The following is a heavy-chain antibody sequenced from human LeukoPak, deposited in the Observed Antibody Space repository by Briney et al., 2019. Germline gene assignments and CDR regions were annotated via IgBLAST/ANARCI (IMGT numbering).Heavy chain of an antibody. J-gene: IGHJ4*02. Sequence: GGSLRLSCAASGFTFSNYAMSWVRQAPGKGLEWVSGISGSGVTTYYADSVKGRFTISRDNSKNTLYLQLNSLRGEDTAVYYCAKGDCSSTTCYWLYYFDYWGQGTLVTVSS. CDR3: AKGDCSSTTCYWLYYFDY. D-gene: IGHD2-2*01. V-gene: IGHV3-23*01. CDR1: GFTFSNYA. CDR2: ISGSGVTT.